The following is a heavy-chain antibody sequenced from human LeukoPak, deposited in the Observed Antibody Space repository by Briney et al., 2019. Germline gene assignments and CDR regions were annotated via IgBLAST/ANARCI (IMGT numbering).Heavy chain of an antibody. V-gene: IGHV4-59*01. J-gene: IGHJ4*02. CDR2: IYYSGST. CDR3: ARKRYTAMGYFDY. CDR1: GGSISSYY. D-gene: IGHD5-18*01. Sequence: SETLSLTCTVSGGSISSYYWSWIRQPPGKGLEWIGYIYYSGSTNYSPSLKSRVTISVDTSKNQFSLKLSSVTAADTAVYYCARKRYTAMGYFDYWGQGTLVTVSS.